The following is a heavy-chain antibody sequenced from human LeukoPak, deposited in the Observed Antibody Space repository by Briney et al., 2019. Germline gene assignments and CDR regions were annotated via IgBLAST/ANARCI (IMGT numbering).Heavy chain of an antibody. V-gene: IGHV1-46*01. CDR2: INPSGGST. CDR1: GYTFTSYG. D-gene: IGHD6-13*01. CDR3: ALGNSSLGDY. Sequence: ASVKVSCKASGYTFTSYGISWVRQAPGQGLEWMGIINPSGGSTSYAQKFQGRVTMTRDTSTSTVYMELSSLRSEDTAVYYCALGNSSLGDYWGQGTLVTVSS. J-gene: IGHJ4*02.